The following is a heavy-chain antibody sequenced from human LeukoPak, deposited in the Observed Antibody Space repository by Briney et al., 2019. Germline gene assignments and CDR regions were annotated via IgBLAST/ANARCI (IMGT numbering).Heavy chain of an antibody. CDR3: AKEKSSGYADS. Sequence: GGSLRLSCAASGFTFRNYGIHWVRRAPGKGLEWAAVISYDGSIENYQDSVKGRFTISRDNSKNTVYLQMNSLRVEDTAVYYCAKEKSSGYADSWGQGTLVTVSS. CDR2: ISYDGSIE. D-gene: IGHD3-22*01. V-gene: IGHV3-30*18. J-gene: IGHJ4*02. CDR1: GFTFRNYG.